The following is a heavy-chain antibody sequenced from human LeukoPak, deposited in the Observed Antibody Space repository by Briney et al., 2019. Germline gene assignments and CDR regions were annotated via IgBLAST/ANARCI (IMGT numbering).Heavy chain of an antibody. V-gene: IGHV4-38-2*02. D-gene: IGHD3-10*01. CDR2: FYHSGNT. Sequence: SETLSLTCTVSGYSINSGYYWGGIRQPPGKGLEWIGTFYHSGNTYYNASLQRRVTLSLDSSNNQFSLKLSSVTAADTAVYYCASIPYYYDSGRLADWGQGTLVIVSS. CDR3: ASIPYYYDSGRLAD. J-gene: IGHJ4*02. CDR1: GYSINSGYY.